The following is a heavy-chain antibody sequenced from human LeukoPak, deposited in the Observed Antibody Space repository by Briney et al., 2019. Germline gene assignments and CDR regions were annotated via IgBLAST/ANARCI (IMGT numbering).Heavy chain of an antibody. J-gene: IGHJ4*02. CDR2: INHSGST. Sequence: SETLSLTCAVYGGSFSGYYWSWIRQPPGKGLEWIGEINHSGSTNYNPSLKSRVTISVDTSKNQFSLKLSSVTAADTAVYYCASHLQYYYDSSGYFDYWGQGTLVTVSS. CDR3: ASHLQYYYDSSGYFDY. CDR1: GGSFSGYY. D-gene: IGHD3-22*01. V-gene: IGHV4-34*01.